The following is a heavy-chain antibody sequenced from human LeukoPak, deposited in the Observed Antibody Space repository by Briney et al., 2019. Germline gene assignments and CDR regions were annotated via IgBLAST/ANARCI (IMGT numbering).Heavy chain of an antibody. J-gene: IGHJ4*02. CDR3: AKDRSGSYLDY. CDR2: IYSGGST. Sequence: PGGSLRLSCAASGFTVSSNYMSWVRQAPGKGLEWVSVIYSGGSTYYADSVKGRFTISRDNSKNTLYLQMNSLRAEDTAVYYCAKDRSGSYLDYWGQETLVTVSS. CDR1: GFTVSSNY. V-gene: IGHV3-66*01. D-gene: IGHD1-26*01.